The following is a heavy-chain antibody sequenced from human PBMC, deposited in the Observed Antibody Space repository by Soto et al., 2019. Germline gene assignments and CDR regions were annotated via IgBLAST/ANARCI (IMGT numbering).Heavy chain of an antibody. D-gene: IGHD1-26*01. V-gene: IGHV2-70*01. CDR3: ARIVMMRGLRFRSRQQASYYYGMDV. CDR2: IDWDDNK. CDR1: GFSLSTSGMC. J-gene: IGHJ6*02. Sequence: SGPTLVNPTQTLTLTCTFSGFSLSTSGMCVNWIRQPPGKALEWLALIDWDDNKSYTTSLKTRLTISKDASKNQVLLTMTNMDAVDTATYYCARIVMMRGLRFRSRQQASYYYGMDVWGQGTTVTVSS.